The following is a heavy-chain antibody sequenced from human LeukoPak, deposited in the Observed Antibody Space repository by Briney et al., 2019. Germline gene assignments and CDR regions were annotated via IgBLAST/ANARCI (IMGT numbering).Heavy chain of an antibody. CDR3: ARPRAGDSSPFDY. Sequence: GESLKISCKGSGYSFTSYWIGWVRQMPGKGLECMGIIYPGDSVTRYSPFFQGQVTISADKSISTAYLQWSSLKASDTAMYYCARPRAGDSSPFDYWGQGTLVTVSS. D-gene: IGHD6-6*01. V-gene: IGHV5-51*01. CDR2: IYPGDSVT. J-gene: IGHJ4*02. CDR1: GYSFTSYW.